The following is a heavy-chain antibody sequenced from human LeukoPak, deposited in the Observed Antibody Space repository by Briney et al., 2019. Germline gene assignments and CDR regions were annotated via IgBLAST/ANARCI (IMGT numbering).Heavy chain of an antibody. CDR3: ARVPGDYGWFGNYYYMDV. Sequence: ASVKVSCKASGYTFTSYGISWVRQAPGQGLEWMGWISAYNGNTNYAQTLQGRVTMTTDTSTSTAYMELRSLRSDDTAVYYCARVPGDYGWFGNYYYMDVWGKGTTVTVSS. D-gene: IGHD4-17*01. CDR1: GYTFTSYG. V-gene: IGHV1-18*01. CDR2: ISAYNGNT. J-gene: IGHJ6*03.